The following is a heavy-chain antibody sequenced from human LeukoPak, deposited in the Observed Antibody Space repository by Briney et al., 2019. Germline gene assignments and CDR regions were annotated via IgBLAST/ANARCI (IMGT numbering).Heavy chain of an antibody. CDR1: GGSISSSSYY. D-gene: IGHD6-19*01. V-gene: IGHV4-39*07. Sequence: SETLSLTCTVSGGSISSSSYYWGWIRQPPGKGLEWIGSIYYSGSTYYNPSLKSRVTISVDTSKNQFSLKLSSVTAADTAVYYCARALWLYHFDYWGQGTLVTVSS. J-gene: IGHJ4*02. CDR3: ARALWLYHFDY. CDR2: IYYSGST.